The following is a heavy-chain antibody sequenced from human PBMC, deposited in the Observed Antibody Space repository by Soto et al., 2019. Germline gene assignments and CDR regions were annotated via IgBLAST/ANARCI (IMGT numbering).Heavy chain of an antibody. J-gene: IGHJ6*02. D-gene: IGHD2-21*02. V-gene: IGHV4-59*01. CDR1: GGSISGYY. Sequence: SETLSLTCTVSGGSISGYYWSWIRQPPGKGLEWIGYMYNTGSTVYNPSYKSRVNISVDTSKNQFTIKMNSVTAADTAVYYCARDLWGYCGTDCYPLDVWGQGTTVTVS. CDR3: ARDLWGYCGTDCYPLDV. CDR2: MYNTGST.